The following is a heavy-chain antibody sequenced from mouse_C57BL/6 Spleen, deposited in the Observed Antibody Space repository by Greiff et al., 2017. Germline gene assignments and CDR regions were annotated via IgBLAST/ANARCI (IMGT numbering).Heavy chain of an antibody. Sequence: VQLQQSGPGLVKPSQSLSLTCSVTGYSITSGYYWNWIRQFPGNKLEWMGYISYDGSNNYNPSLKNRISITRDTSKNQFFLKLNSVTTEDTATYYCARNYGSGEYYAMDYWGQGTSVTVSS. V-gene: IGHV3-6*01. J-gene: IGHJ4*01. CDR2: ISYDGSN. CDR3: ARNYGSGEYYAMDY. CDR1: GYSITSGYY. D-gene: IGHD1-1*01.